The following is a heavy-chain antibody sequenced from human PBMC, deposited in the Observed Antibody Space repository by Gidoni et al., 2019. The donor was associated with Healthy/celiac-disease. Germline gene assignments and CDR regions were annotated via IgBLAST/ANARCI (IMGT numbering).Heavy chain of an antibody. Sequence: QVQLVQSGSELKKPGASVKVSCKASGYTFTSSAMNWVRQAPGQGLEWMGWINTNTGNPTYAQGFTGRCVFSLDTSVSTAYLQISSLKAEDTAVYYCAREPTGYSSSWYYYYYMDVWGKGTTVIVSS. D-gene: IGHD6-13*01. V-gene: IGHV7-4-1*02. J-gene: IGHJ6*03. CDR2: INTNTGNP. CDR3: AREPTGYSSSWYYYYYMDV. CDR1: GYTFTSSA.